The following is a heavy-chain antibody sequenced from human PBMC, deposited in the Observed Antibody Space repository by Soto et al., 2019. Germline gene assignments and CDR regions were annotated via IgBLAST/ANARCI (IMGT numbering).Heavy chain of an antibody. D-gene: IGHD3-3*01. J-gene: IGHJ6*02. CDR3: AASTFGDYYGMDV. Sequence: EALSLTCAGAGSCISGPHWNWIRQGAGKGLEWIGRLYLGGTTDYNPSLVSRVTMSADTSKNQVSLKLTSVTAADSAIYYWAASTFGDYYGMDVWGQGASVTVSS. CDR1: GSCISGPH. V-gene: IGHV4-4*07. CDR2: LYLGGTT.